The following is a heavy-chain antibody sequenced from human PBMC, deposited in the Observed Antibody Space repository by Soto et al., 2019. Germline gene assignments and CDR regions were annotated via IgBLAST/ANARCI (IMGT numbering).Heavy chain of an antibody. CDR1: GYTFTSYG. D-gene: IGHD3-3*01. CDR3: ARDPSKYYDFWSGYYTGEDKNWFDP. J-gene: IGHJ5*02. V-gene: IGHV1-18*01. Sequence: ASVKVSCKASGYTFTSYGISWVRQAPGQGLEWMGWISAYNGNTNYAQKLQGRVTMTTDTSTSTAYMELRSLRSDDTAVYYRARDPSKYYDFWSGYYTGEDKNWFDPWGQGTLVTVSS. CDR2: ISAYNGNT.